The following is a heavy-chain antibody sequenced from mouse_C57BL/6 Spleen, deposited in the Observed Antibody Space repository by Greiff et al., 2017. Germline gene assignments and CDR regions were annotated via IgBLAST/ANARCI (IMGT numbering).Heavy chain of an antibody. V-gene: IGHV5-17*01. CDR3: AREGWDWYFDV. D-gene: IGHD3-3*01. Sequence: EVKLVESGGGLVKPGGSLKLSCAASGFTFSDYGMHWVRQAPEKGLEWVAYISSGSSTIYYADTVKGRFTISRDNAKNTLFLQMASLRSEDTAVYYCAREGWDWYFDVWGTGTTVTVSS. CDR1: GFTFSDYG. J-gene: IGHJ1*03. CDR2: ISSGSSTI.